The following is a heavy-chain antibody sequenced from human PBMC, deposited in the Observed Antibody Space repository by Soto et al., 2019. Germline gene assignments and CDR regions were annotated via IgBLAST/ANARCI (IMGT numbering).Heavy chain of an antibody. J-gene: IGHJ4*02. Sequence: QVQLVESGGGVVQPGGSLRLSCAASGFTFSSYGIQWVRQAPGKGLEWVAVISYDGSLIYYADSVKGRFTISRDNSKNTLYLQMNSLRVEGTAVYYCAKEHTLHNSGWVFDFWGQGALVTVSP. D-gene: IGHD6-19*01. CDR2: ISYDGSLI. CDR3: AKEHTLHNSGWVFDF. V-gene: IGHV3-30*18. CDR1: GFTFSSYG.